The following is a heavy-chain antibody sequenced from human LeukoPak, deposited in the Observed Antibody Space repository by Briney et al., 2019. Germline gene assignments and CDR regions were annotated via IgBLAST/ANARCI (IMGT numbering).Heavy chain of an antibody. D-gene: IGHD1-26*01. CDR2: IIPIFSTA. Sequence: ASVKVSCKASGGTFSSYAISWVRQAPGQGLEWMGGIIPIFSTANYAQKFQGRVTITADESTSTAYMELSSLRSEDTAVYYCARRSDSGSYYGPYFDYWGQGTLVTVSS. CDR3: ARRSDSGSYYGPYFDY. J-gene: IGHJ4*02. V-gene: IGHV1-69*13. CDR1: GGTFSSYA.